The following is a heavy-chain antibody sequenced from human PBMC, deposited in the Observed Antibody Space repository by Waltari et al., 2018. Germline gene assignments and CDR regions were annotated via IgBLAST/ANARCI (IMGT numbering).Heavy chain of an antibody. Sequence: EVQLVESGGGLVQPGGYLRLSCAASGFTFSSYWMSWVRQAPGKGLEWVANIKQDGSEKSYVDSVKGRFTISRDNAKNSLYLQMNSLRAEDTAVYYCARLGYSSGWYYFDYWGQGTLVTVSS. D-gene: IGHD6-19*01. J-gene: IGHJ4*02. V-gene: IGHV3-7*01. CDR1: GFTFSSYW. CDR2: IKQDGSEK. CDR3: ARLGYSSGWYYFDY.